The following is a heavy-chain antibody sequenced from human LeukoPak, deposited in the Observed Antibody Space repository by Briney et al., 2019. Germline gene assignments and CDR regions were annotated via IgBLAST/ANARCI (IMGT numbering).Heavy chain of an antibody. CDR1: GFTFSSCA. V-gene: IGHV3-23*01. J-gene: IGHJ4*02. D-gene: IGHD1-26*01. CDR3: AKGIQRSGAYFSEFSIDY. Sequence: AGGSLRLSCAGSGFTFSSCAMNWVRQGPGKGLEWVSGISGSGGSTYYADSVKGRFTISRDNSKNTLSLQVNSLRAEDTAVYYCAKGIQRSGAYFSEFSIDYWGQGTLVTVSS. CDR2: ISGSGGST.